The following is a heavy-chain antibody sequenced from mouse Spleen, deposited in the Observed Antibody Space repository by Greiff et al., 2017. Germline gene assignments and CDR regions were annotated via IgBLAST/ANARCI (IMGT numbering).Heavy chain of an antibody. D-gene: IGHD2-3*01. V-gene: IGHV5-6*01. Sequence: EVQLVESGGDLVKPGGSLKLSCAASGFTFSSYGMSWVRQTPDKRLEWVATISSGGSYTYYPDSVKGRFTISRDNAKNTLYLQMSSLKSEDTAMYYCARHDLDGLYFDYWGQGTTLTVSS. CDR1: GFTFSSYG. CDR2: ISSGGSYT. CDR3: ARHDLDGLYFDY. J-gene: IGHJ2*01.